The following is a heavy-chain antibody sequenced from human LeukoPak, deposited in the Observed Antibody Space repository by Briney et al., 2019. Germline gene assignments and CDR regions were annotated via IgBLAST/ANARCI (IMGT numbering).Heavy chain of an antibody. Sequence: GASVKVSCKASGYTFTSYGISWVRQAPGQGLEWMGWISAYNGNTNYAQKLQGRVTMTTDTSTSTAYMELRSLESDDTAVYYCAREWYSGTYGWFDPWGQGTLVTVSS. J-gene: IGHJ5*02. V-gene: IGHV1-18*01. CDR3: AREWYSGTYGWFDP. D-gene: IGHD1-26*01. CDR1: GYTFTSYG. CDR2: ISAYNGNT.